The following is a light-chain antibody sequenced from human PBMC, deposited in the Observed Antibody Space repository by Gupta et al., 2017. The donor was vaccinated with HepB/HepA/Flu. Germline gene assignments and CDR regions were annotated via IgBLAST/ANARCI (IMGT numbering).Light chain of an antibody. CDR1: QSVSSNA. CDR2: GAS. V-gene: IGKV3-20*01. J-gene: IGKJ2*01. CDR3: QAYDISPP. Sequence: ILLPQSPGTLSLSPGERATLSCRASQSVSSNAVVWYQKRPGQAPMLLIYGASNRATVIPDKFSGSGSGTNFTLTISRLEPEDFAVYFCQAYDISPPFGQGTKLEIK.